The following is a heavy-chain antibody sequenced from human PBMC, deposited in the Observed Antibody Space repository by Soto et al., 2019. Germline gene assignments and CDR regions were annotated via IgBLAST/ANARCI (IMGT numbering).Heavy chain of an antibody. D-gene: IGHD6-6*01. J-gene: IGHJ4*02. V-gene: IGHV3-23*01. Sequence: PGGSLRLSCAASGLTFSNYAMSWVRQAPGKGLEWVSGISGSGGSIFYADSVKGRFTISRDNSKNTLYLQMNSLRAEDTAVYYCAKDRHFDCWGPGTLVTVSS. CDR3: AKDRHFDC. CDR2: ISGSGGSI. CDR1: GLTFSNYA.